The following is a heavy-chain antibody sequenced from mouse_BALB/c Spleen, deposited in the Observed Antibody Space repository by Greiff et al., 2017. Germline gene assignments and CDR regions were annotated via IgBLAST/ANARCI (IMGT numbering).Heavy chain of an antibody. V-gene: IGHV3-2*02. Sequence: EVKLQESGPGLVKPSQSLSLTCTVTGYSITSDYAWNWIRQFPGNKLEWMGYISYSGSTSYNPSLKSRISITRDTSKNQFFLQLNSVTTEDTATYYCARDWYDYDEKAWFAYWGQGTLVTVSA. CDR3: ARDWYDYDEKAWFAY. D-gene: IGHD2-4*01. CDR2: ISYSGST. CDR1: GYSITSDYA. J-gene: IGHJ3*01.